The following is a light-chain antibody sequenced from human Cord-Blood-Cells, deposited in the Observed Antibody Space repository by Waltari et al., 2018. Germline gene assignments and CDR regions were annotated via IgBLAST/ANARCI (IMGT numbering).Light chain of an antibody. V-gene: IGKV3-20*01. CDR3: QQYGSSPFT. Sequence: ELVLTQSPGTLSLSPGERATLSCRASQSVSSSYLAWYQQKPGQAPRLLIYGASRRATGIPDRFSGSGSGTDFTLTISRLEPEDFAVYYCQQYGSSPFTFGPGTKVDIK. CDR1: QSVSSSY. CDR2: GAS. J-gene: IGKJ3*01.